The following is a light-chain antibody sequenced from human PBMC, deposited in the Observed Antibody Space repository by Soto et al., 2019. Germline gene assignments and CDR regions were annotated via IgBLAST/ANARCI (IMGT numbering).Light chain of an antibody. CDR1: SSDVGGYNY. CDR2: DVS. J-gene: IGLJ1*01. CDR3: SSYTISSTYV. Sequence: QSVLTQPASVSGSPGQSIAISCTGTSSDVGGYNYVSWYQQHPGKVPKLLINDVSNRPSGVSSRFSGSKSGNTASLTISGLQAEDEADYYRSSYTISSTYVFGSGTKVTVL. V-gene: IGLV2-14*01.